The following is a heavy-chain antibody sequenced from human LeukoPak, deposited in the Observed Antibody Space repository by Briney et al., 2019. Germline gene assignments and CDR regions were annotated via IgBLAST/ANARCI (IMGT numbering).Heavy chain of an antibody. CDR2: IYTSGST. J-gene: IGHJ4*02. D-gene: IGHD3-22*01. CDR3: ARSSRSRDSSQHFDY. V-gene: IGHV4-4*07. CDR1: GGSISSYY. Sequence: SETLSLTCTVSGGSISSYYWSWIRQPAGKGLEWIGRIYTSGSTNYNPSLKSRVTMSVDTSKNQFSLKLSSVTAADTAVYYCARSSRSRDSSQHFDYWGQGTLVTVSS.